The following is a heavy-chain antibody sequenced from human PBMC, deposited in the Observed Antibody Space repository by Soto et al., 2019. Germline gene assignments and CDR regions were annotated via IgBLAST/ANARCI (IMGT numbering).Heavy chain of an antibody. CDR1: GFTFSSYS. D-gene: IGHD4-17*01. CDR3: ARDQLIPYGDHAFNI. V-gene: IGHV3-21*01. J-gene: IGHJ3*02. CDR2: ISSSSSYI. Sequence: GGSLRLSCAASGFTFSSYSMNWVRQAPGKGLEWVSSISSSSSYIYYADSVKGGVTISRDNAKNSLYLQMNSLRAEDTAVYYCARDQLIPYGDHAFNIWGKGTMVTVS.